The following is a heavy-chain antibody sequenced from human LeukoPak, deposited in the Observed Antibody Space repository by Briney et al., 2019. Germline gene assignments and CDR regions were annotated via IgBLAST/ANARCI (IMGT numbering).Heavy chain of an antibody. Sequence: PSETLSLTCAVYGGSFSGYHWSWIRQPPGKGLEWIGEINHSGSTNYNPSLKSRVTISVDTSKNQFSLKLSSVTAADTAVYFCVRVGVVVAATRWTTPRRSYYFDYWGQGTLVTVSS. V-gene: IGHV4-34*01. CDR1: GGSFSGYH. J-gene: IGHJ4*02. D-gene: IGHD2-15*01. CDR3: VRVGVVVAATRWTTPRRSYYFDY. CDR2: INHSGST.